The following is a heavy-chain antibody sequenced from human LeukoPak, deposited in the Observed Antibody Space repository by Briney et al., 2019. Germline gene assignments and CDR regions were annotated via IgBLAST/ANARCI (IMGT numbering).Heavy chain of an antibody. CDR1: GGSISSYC. CDR3: ARVGDFAEYFQH. D-gene: IGHD1-26*01. CDR2: IYYSGST. J-gene: IGHJ1*01. V-gene: IGHV4-59*01. Sequence: PSETLSLTCTVSGGSISSYCWSWIRQPPGKGLEWIGYIYYSGSTNYNPSLKSRVTISVDTSKNQFSLKLSSVTAADTAVYYCARVGDFAEYFQHWGQGTLVTVSS.